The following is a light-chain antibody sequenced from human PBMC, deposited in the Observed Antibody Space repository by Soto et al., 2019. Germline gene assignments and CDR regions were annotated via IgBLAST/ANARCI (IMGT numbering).Light chain of an antibody. Sequence: DIQMTQSPSSLSASVGDRVTITCRASQRISYYLNWFQQKPGRAPKXLIYAASSLEAGVPSRYSGSGSGTDFTLTISSLQPEDFATYYCQQSYSTPFTFGQGTRLEIK. J-gene: IGKJ5*01. V-gene: IGKV1-39*01. CDR3: QQSYSTPFT. CDR2: AAS. CDR1: QRISYY.